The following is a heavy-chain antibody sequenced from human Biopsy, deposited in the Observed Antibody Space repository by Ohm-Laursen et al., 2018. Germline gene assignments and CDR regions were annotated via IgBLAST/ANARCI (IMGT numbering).Heavy chain of an antibody. D-gene: IGHD3-3*01. J-gene: IGHJ5*02. CDR1: GFTVSDYS. Sequence: SLRLSCTASGFTVSDYSMTWVRQAPGKGLEWVSLIQRGGGTFYGDSVKGRFTISRDNSKNTLYLQMNSLRAEDTALYHCARVQKSILWSWFDPWGQGTLVIVSS. V-gene: IGHV3-66*01. CDR2: IQRGGGT. CDR3: ARVQKSILWSWFDP.